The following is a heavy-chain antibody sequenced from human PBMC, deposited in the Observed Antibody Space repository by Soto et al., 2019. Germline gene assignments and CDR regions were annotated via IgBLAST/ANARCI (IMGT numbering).Heavy chain of an antibody. CDR3: AAYDSEGYFDY. Sequence: SETLSLTCTVSNGSITNFHWSWIRQPPGKGLEWIGYIYFSGSTNYNPSLKSRVTMSIDTSKNEFSLKLISVTAADTAAYYCAAYDSEGYFDYWGQGALVTVSS. J-gene: IGHJ4*02. CDR2: IYFSGST. V-gene: IGHV4-59*01. CDR1: NGSITNFH. D-gene: IGHD3-9*01.